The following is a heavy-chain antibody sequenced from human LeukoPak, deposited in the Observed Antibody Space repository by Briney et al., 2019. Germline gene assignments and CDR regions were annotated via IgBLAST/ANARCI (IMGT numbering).Heavy chain of an antibody. Sequence: PGGSLRLSCAASGFTFSSYAMSWVRQAPGKGLEWVSVIYSGGSTYYADSVKGRFTISRDNSKNTLYLQMNSLRAEDTAVYYCSMAAAGTNWFDPWGQGTLVTVSS. D-gene: IGHD6-13*01. CDR2: IYSGGST. J-gene: IGHJ5*02. CDR1: GFTFSSYA. CDR3: SMAAAGTNWFDP. V-gene: IGHV3-66*01.